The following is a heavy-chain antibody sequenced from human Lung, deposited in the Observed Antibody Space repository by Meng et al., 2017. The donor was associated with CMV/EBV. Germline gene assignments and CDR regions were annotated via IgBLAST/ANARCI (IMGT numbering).Heavy chain of an antibody. Sequence: GGSXRLXCAASGFXFSSYWMSWVRQAPGKGLEWVANIKQDGSEKYYVDSVKGRFTISRDNAKNSLYLQMNSLRAEDTAVYYCARDPRGINIVVVHNGMDVWXQGTTVTVSS. D-gene: IGHD2-2*01. CDR2: IKQDGSEK. V-gene: IGHV3-7*01. CDR3: ARDPRGINIVVVHNGMDV. J-gene: IGHJ6*02. CDR1: GFXFSSYW.